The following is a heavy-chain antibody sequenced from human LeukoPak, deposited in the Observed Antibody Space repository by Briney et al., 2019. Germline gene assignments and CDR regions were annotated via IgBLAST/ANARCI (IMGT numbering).Heavy chain of an antibody. CDR3: VTAMVGRGPYFDY. Sequence: KTSETLSLTCTVSGGSISSGGYYWSWIRQHPGKGLEWIGYIYYSGSTYYNPSLKSRVTISVDTSKNQFSLKLSSVTAADTAVYYCVTAMVGRGPYFDYWGQGTLVTVSS. CDR1: GGSISSGGYY. CDR2: IYYSGST. J-gene: IGHJ4*02. D-gene: IGHD5-18*01. V-gene: IGHV4-31*03.